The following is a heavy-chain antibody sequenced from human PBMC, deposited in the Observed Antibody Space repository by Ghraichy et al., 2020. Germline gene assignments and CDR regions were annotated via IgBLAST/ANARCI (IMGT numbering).Heavy chain of an antibody. CDR3: AKEGDCTSNSCRKYSFDS. D-gene: IGHD2-2*01. CDR2: VSDDGSTT. CDR1: GLTFSNHG. J-gene: IGHJ4*02. Sequence: GGSLRLSCAASGLTFSNHGMHWVRQAPGKGPEWVAVVSDDGSTTYYADSVKGRFTISRDNSMNTLYVQMNSLRPEDTAVYYCAKEGDCTSNSCRKYSFDSWGQGTLVTVSS. V-gene: IGHV3-30*18.